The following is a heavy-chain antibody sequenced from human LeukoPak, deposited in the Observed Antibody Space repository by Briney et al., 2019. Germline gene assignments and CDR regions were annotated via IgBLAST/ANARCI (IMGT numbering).Heavy chain of an antibody. CDR1: GGSISSYY. V-gene: IGHV4-59*01. CDR2: IYYSGST. CDR3: ARDGSITGTKAFDP. J-gene: IGHJ5*02. D-gene: IGHD1-7*01. Sequence: PSETLSLTCTVSGGSISSYYWSWIRQPPGKGLEWIGYIYYSGSTNYNPSLKSRVTISVDTSKNQFSLKLSSVTAADTAVYHCARDGSITGTKAFDPWGQGTLVTVSS.